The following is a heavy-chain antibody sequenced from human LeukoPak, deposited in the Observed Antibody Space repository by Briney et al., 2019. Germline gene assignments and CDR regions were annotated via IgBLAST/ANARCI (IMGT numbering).Heavy chain of an antibody. Sequence: GGSLRLSCAASGFTFSYYAMHWVRQAPGKGLEWVAVISYDGSNEYYADSVKGRFTISRDNSKNTLSLQMNTLRPEDTAVYYCARDGSLYCSRSSCRSGYYYYGMDVWGLGTTVTVSS. CDR2: ISYDGSNE. V-gene: IGHV3-30-3*01. CDR3: ARDGSLYCSRSSCRSGYYYYGMDV. CDR1: GFTFSYYA. J-gene: IGHJ6*02. D-gene: IGHD2-2*01.